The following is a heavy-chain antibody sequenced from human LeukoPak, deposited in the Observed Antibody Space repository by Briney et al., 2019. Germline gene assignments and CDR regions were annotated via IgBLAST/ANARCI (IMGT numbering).Heavy chain of an antibody. J-gene: IGHJ6*02. CDR2: ISSGSTI. D-gene: IGHD6-13*01. V-gene: IGHV3-11*01. CDR1: GFTFSDYY. CDR3: AREGIAADYYYYGMDV. Sequence: GGSLRLSCAASGFTFSDYYMSWIRQAPGKGLEWVSCISSGSTIYYADSVKGRFTISRDNAKNSLYLQMNSLRAEDTAVYYCAREGIAADYYYYGMDVWGQGTTVTVSS.